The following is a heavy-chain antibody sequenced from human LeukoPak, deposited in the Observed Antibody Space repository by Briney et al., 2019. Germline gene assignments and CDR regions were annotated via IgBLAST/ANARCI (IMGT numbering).Heavy chain of an antibody. V-gene: IGHV4-39*01. CDR3: ASLPGIVVAATGFDC. CDR1: GGSISSSSYY. D-gene: IGHD6-19*01. J-gene: IGHJ4*02. CDR2: IYYSGST. Sequence: PSETLSLTCTVSGGSISSSSYYWGWIRQPPGKGLEWIGSIYYSGSTYYNPSLRSRVTIYVDTSKNQFSLKLRSVTAADTAVYYCASLPGIVVAATGFDCWGQGTLVTVSS.